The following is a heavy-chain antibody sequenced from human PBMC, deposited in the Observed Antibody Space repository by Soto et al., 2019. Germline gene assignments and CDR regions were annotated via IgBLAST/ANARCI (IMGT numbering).Heavy chain of an antibody. CDR2: INHSGST. V-gene: IGHV4-34*01. CDR1: GGSFSGYY. Sequence: PSETLSLTCAVYGGSFSGYYWSWIRQPPGKGLEWIGEINHSGSTNYNPSLKSRVTISVDTSKNQFSLKLSSVTAADTAVYYCARGRGKYSSSYLDYWGQGTLVTVSS. D-gene: IGHD6-13*01. J-gene: IGHJ4*02. CDR3: ARGRGKYSSSYLDY.